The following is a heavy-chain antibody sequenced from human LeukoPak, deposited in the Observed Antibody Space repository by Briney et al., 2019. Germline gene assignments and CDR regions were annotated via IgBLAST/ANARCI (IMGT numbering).Heavy chain of an antibody. CDR3: ARDPTGYYYDSSGYPEVFDY. Sequence: SLRLSXAASGFTXXDYDMSWIRQAPGKGLEWVSYISSSGSTIYYADSVKGRFTISRDNAKNSLYLQMNSLRAEDTAVYYCARDPTGYYYDSSGYPEVFDYWGQGTLVTVSS. CDR1: GFTXXDYD. D-gene: IGHD3-22*01. V-gene: IGHV3-11*01. J-gene: IGHJ4*02. CDR2: ISSSGSTI.